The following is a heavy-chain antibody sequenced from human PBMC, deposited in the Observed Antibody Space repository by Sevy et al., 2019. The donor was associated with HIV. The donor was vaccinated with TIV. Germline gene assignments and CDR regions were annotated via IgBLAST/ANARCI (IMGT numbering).Heavy chain of an antibody. Sequence: SGPTLVKPTQTLTLTCTFSGFSLSTSGVGVGWIRQPPGKALVWLALIYWNDDKRYSPSLKSRLTITKDTSKNQVVLTMTNMDPVDTATYYCAHRRGYLGSCSSTSCYDDDFWSGYYDYWGQGTLVTVSS. CDR3: AHRRGYLGSCSSTSCYDDDFWSGYYDY. CDR2: IYWNDDK. V-gene: IGHV2-5*01. D-gene: IGHD2-2*01. CDR1: GFSLSTSGVG. J-gene: IGHJ4*02.